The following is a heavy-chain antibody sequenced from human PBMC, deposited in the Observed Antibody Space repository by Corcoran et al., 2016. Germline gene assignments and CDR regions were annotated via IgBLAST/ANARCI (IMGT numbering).Heavy chain of an antibody. CDR1: GFTFSSYG. J-gene: IGHJ4*02. Sequence: QVQLVESGGGVVQPGRSLRLSCAASGFTFSSYGMHWVRQAPGKGLEWVAVISYDGSNKYYADSVKGRFTISRDNSKNTLYLQMNSLRAEDTAVDYCAKDLKDYWGQGTLVTVSS. CDR3: AKDLKDY. V-gene: IGHV3-30*18. CDR2: ISYDGSNK.